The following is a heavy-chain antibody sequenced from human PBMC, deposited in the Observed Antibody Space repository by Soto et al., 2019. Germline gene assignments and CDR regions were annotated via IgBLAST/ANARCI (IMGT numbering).Heavy chain of an antibody. V-gene: IGHV4-34*01. J-gene: IGHJ4*02. D-gene: IGHD4-17*01. CDR3: ASYGDFSTYLDY. Sequence: QVQPQQWGAGLLKPSETLSLTCAVYGGSFSGYYWSWIRQPPGKGLEWIGEINHSGSTNYNPSLKSRVTISVDTSKNQFSLKLSSVTAADTAVYYCASYGDFSTYLDYWGQGTLVTVSS. CDR2: INHSGST. CDR1: GGSFSGYY.